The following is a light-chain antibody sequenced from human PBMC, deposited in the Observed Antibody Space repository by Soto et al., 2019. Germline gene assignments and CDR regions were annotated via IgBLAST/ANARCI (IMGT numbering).Light chain of an antibody. CDR3: AAWDDSLSGVV. CDR2: RNN. Sequence: QSVLTQPPSASGTPGQRVTISCSGSSSNIGSNYVYWYQQLPGTAPKLLIYRNNQRPSGVPDRFSGSKSGTSASLAIGGLRSEDEVDYYCAAWDDSLSGVVFGGGTKVTVL. CDR1: SSNIGSNY. J-gene: IGLJ2*01. V-gene: IGLV1-47*01.